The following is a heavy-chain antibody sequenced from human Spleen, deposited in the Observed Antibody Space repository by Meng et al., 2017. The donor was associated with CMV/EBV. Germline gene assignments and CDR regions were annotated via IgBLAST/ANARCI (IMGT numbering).Heavy chain of an antibody. CDR3: ARGFRYYDGSGYEDWFDP. J-gene: IGHJ5*02. D-gene: IGHD3-22*01. CDR1: FPGYY. Sequence: FPGYYLHWVRQAPGQGLEWMGWINPNSGGTNYAQKFQGRVTMTRDTSISTAYMELSRLRSDDTAVYYCARGFRYYDGSGYEDWFDPWGQGTLVTVSS. V-gene: IGHV1-2*02. CDR2: INPNSGGT.